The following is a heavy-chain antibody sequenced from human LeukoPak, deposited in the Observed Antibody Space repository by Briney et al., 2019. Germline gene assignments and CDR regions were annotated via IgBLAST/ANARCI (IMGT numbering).Heavy chain of an antibody. CDR3: ARGHYYDSGTYSRWFDP. Sequence: TSGTLSLTCAVSGGSISSGNWWNWVRQPPGKGLEWIGEIYHSGSTNYNPSLKSRVTISIDKSMNQFSLKLSSVTAADTAVYYCARGHYYDSGTYSRWFDPWGQGTLVTVSS. J-gene: IGHJ5*02. D-gene: IGHD3-10*01. V-gene: IGHV4-4*02. CDR1: GGSISSGNW. CDR2: IYHSGST.